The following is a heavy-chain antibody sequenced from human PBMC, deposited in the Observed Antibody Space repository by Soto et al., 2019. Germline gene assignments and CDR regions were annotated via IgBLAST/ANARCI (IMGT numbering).Heavy chain of an antibody. Sequence: QVQLVQSGAEVKKPGASVKVSCKASGYTFTSHDINWMRLATGQGLEWMGWMNPNSGHTNYAQKFQGRVTMTRDTSISTAYMELTSLRSEDTAIYYCASDMSTTWGQGTLVTVSS. J-gene: IGHJ5*02. V-gene: IGHV1-8*01. D-gene: IGHD2-2*01. CDR3: ASDMSTT. CDR1: GYTFTSHD. CDR2: MNPNSGHT.